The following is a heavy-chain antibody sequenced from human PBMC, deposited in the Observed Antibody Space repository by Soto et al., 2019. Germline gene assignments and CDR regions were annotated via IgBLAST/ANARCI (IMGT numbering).Heavy chain of an antibody. CDR2: ILYDGSNQ. CDR3: AKDQYSSSWFDY. CDR1: GFTFSTYG. J-gene: IGHJ4*02. D-gene: IGHD6-13*01. Sequence: QVQLVESGGGVVQPGRSLRLSCAASGFTFSTYGMHWVRQAPGKGLEWVAIILYDGSNQYYADSVKGRFTISRDNSKNTPYLQMNSLRAEDTAVYYCAKDQYSSSWFDYWGRGTLVTVSS. V-gene: IGHV3-30*18.